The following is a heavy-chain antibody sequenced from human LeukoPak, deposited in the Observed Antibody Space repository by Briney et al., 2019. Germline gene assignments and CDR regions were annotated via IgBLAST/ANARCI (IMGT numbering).Heavy chain of an antibody. CDR2: ISSSSSYT. Sequence: WGSLRLSCAASGFSFSDYTMNWVRQAPGKGLEWVSSISSSSSYTFYADSVKGRFTLSRDNSKNTLYLQMNRLRAEDTAVYYCAKGYGWEASYYYYYMDVWGKGTTVTISS. J-gene: IGHJ6*03. CDR1: GFSFSDYT. D-gene: IGHD1-26*01. V-gene: IGHV3-21*01. CDR3: AKGYGWEASYYYYYMDV.